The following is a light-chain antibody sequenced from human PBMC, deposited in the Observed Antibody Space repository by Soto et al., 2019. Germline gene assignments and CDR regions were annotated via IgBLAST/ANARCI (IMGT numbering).Light chain of an antibody. V-gene: IGKV3-11*01. Sequence: EIVLTQSPATLSLSPGERATLSFRASQSVSSYLAWYQQKPGQAPRLFIYDASNRATGIPARFSGSGSGTDFTLTISSLEPEDFAVYYCQQRSNWITFGQGTRLEIK. CDR1: QSVSSY. J-gene: IGKJ5*01. CDR2: DAS. CDR3: QQRSNWIT.